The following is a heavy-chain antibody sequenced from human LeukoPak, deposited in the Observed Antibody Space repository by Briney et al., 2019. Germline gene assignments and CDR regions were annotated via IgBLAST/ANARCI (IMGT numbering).Heavy chain of an antibody. J-gene: IGHJ3*01. CDR1: GGTFTHYV. D-gene: IGHD3-10*01. Sequence: SVKVSCKASGGTFTHYVISWVRQAPGQGLEWMGGIAPISGTPMYTQRFQGRVTISADTSTYTAFMEMSSLTSEDTAMYYCAREGEYYSESGNLVDASDVWGQGTMVTVSA. CDR3: AREGEYYSESGNLVDASDV. CDR2: IAPISGTP. V-gene: IGHV1-69*06.